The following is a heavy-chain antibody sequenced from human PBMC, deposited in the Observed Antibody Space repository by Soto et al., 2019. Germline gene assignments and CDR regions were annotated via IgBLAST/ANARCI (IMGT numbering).Heavy chain of an antibody. CDR3: ARDTDYDILTGNPADY. V-gene: IGHV1-69*04. D-gene: IGHD3-9*01. CDR1: GCTFSSYT. J-gene: IGHJ4*02. CDR2: IIPILGIA. Sequence: SVKVSCKASGCTFSSYTISWVRQAPGQGLEWMGRIIPILGIANYAQKFQGRVTITADKSTSTAYMELSSLRSEDTAVYYCARDTDYDILTGNPADYWGQGTLVTVSS.